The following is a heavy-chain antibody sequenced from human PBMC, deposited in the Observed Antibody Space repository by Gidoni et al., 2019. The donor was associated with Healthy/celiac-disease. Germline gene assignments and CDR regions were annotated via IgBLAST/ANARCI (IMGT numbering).Heavy chain of an antibody. D-gene: IGHD6-13*01. CDR2: IYYSGST. V-gene: IGHV4-59*01. CDR1: GGAISSYY. CDR3: ARAYSSSWYGYYYGMDV. J-gene: IGHJ6*02. Sequence: QVQLQESGPGLVKPSETLSLTRTVSGGAISSYYWSWIRQPPGTGLEWIGYIYYSGSTNYNPSLKSRVTISVDTSKNQFSLKLSSVTAADTAVYYCARAYSSSWYGYYYGMDVWGQGTTVTVSS.